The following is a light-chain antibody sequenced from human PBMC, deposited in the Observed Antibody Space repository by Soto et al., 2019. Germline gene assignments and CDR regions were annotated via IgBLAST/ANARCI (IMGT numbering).Light chain of an antibody. V-gene: IGLV2-14*01. Sequence: QSALTQPASVSGSPGQSITIFCTGTSSDIGGYNFVSWYQQHPGKAPKLMIYEVSNRPSGVSNRFSGSKSGNTASLTISGLQAEDEADYYCSSHTSSNSWVFGGGTQLTVL. CDR3: SSHTSSNSWV. J-gene: IGLJ3*02. CDR1: SSDIGGYNF. CDR2: EVS.